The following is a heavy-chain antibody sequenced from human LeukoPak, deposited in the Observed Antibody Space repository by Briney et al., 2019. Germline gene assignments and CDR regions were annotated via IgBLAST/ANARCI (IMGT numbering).Heavy chain of an antibody. CDR1: GKAFSGYY. V-gene: IGHV4-34*01. CDR2: INHSGST. J-gene: IGHJ3*02. Sequence: SETLSLTCAVSGKAFSGYYWTWIRQPPGKGLEWIGEINHSGSTNYNPSLKSRVTILVDTSKNQFSLKLRSVTAADTAVYYCARGAYYGDAFDIWGQGTMVTVSS. CDR3: ARGAYYGDAFDI. D-gene: IGHD3-3*01.